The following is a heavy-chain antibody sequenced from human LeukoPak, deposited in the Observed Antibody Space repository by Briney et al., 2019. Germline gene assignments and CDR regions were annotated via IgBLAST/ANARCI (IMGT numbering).Heavy chain of an antibody. CDR1: GFTFSDYY. D-gene: IGHD3-10*01. CDR3: AKLAKYFYGSETYYFFEH. CDR2: ISNSGSII. V-gene: IGHV3-11*04. Sequence: GGSLRLSCAASGFTFSDYYMSWIRQAPGKGLEWVSYISNSGSIIKYADSVKGRFTISRDNAKNSLYLQMNSLRVEDTAVYYCAKLAKYFYGSETYYFFEHWGQGTPVTASS. J-gene: IGHJ4*02.